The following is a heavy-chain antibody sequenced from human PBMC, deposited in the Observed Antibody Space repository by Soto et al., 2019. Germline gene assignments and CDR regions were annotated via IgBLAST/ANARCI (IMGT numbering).Heavy chain of an antibody. D-gene: IGHD5-18*01. CDR2: INHSGST. V-gene: IGHV4-34*01. CDR3: ARVRGYSYGYRLAGWFDP. CDR1: GGSFSGYY. J-gene: IGHJ5*02. Sequence: QVQLQQWGAGLLKPSETLSLTCAVHGGSFSGYYWSWIRQPPGKGLEWIGEINHSGSTNYNPSLKSRVTISVDTSKNQFSLKLSSVTAADTAVYYCARVRGYSYGYRLAGWFDPWGQGTLVTVSS.